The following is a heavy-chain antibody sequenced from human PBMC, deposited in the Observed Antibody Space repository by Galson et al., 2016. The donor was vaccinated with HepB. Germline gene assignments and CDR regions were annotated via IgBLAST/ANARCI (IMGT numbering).Heavy chain of an antibody. CDR3: ASTLSSGWFVYFDY. CDR2: INAGNGNT. CDR1: GYTFTRYT. D-gene: IGHD6-19*01. J-gene: IGHJ4*02. Sequence: SVKVSCKASGYTFTRYTMHWVRQAPGQRLEWMGWINAGNGNTKYSQKFQGRVTISRDTSASTGYMELSSLRSEDTAVYYCASTLSSGWFVYFDYWGQGTLVTVSS. V-gene: IGHV1-3*01.